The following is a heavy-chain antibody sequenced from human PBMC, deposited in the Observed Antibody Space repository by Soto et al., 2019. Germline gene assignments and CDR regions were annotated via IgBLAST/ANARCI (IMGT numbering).Heavy chain of an antibody. CDR3: AKDLGQIPYYFDY. CDR2: ISYDGSNK. J-gene: IGHJ4*02. V-gene: IGHV3-30*18. D-gene: IGHD3-16*01. CDR1: GFTFSSYG. Sequence: QVQLVESGGGVVQPGRSLRLSCAASGFTFSSYGMHWVRQAPGKGLEWVAVISYDGSNKYYADSVKGRFTISRDNSKNTLYLTMNSLRAEDTAVYYCAKDLGQIPYYFDYWGQGTLVTVSS.